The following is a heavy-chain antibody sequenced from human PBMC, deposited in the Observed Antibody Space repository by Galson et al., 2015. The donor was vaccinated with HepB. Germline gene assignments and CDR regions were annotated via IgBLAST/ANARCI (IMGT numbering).Heavy chain of an antibody. CDR3: ARDPGYCSGGSCYSRRFYYFDY. D-gene: IGHD2-15*01. CDR1: GYTFTTYA. Sequence: LVKVSCKASGYTFTTYAMNWVRQAPGQGLEWMGWINTNTGNPTYAQGFTGRFVFSLDTSVSTAYLQISSLKAEDTAVYYCARDPGYCSGGSCYSRRFYYFDYWGQGTLVTVSS. V-gene: IGHV7-4-1*02. J-gene: IGHJ4*02. CDR2: INTNTGNP.